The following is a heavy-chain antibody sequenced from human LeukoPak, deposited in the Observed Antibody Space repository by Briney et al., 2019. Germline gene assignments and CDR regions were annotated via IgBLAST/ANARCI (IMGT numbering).Heavy chain of an antibody. CDR2: ISGSGGST. D-gene: IGHD5-12*01. V-gene: IGHV3-23*01. Sequence: QTGGSLRLSCAASGFTFSSYAMSWVRQAPGKGLEWVSAISGSGGSTYYADSVKGRFTISRDNSKNTLYLQMNSLRAEDTAVYYCARDPGYSGYVGFDYWGQGTLVTVSS. J-gene: IGHJ4*02. CDR1: GFTFSSYA. CDR3: ARDPGYSGYVGFDY.